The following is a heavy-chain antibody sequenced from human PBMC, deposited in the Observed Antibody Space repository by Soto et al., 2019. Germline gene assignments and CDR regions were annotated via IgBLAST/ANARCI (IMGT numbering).Heavy chain of an antibody. V-gene: IGHV4-59*01. D-gene: IGHD3-3*01. CDR2: IYYSGST. CDR3: ARARSAITIFGVVIRSFDP. J-gene: IGHJ5*02. CDR1: GGSISSYY. Sequence: LSLTCTVSGGSISSYYWSWIRQPPGKGLEWIGYIYYSGSTNYNPSLKSRVTISVDTSKNQFSLKLSSVTAADTAVYYCARARSAITIFGVVIRSFDPWGQGTLVTVSS.